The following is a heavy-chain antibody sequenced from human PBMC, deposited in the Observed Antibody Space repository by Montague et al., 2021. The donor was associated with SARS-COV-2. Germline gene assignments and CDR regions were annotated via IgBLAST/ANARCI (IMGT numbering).Heavy chain of an antibody. J-gene: IGHJ6*02. CDR1: GDSINNVNYF. V-gene: IGHV4-61*01. CDR2: IYYSGNT. D-gene: IGHD5-24*01. Sequence: SETLSLTCSVFGDSINNVNYFWSWIRQPPGKGLECIGYIYYSGNTNYNPSLKSRVTISVDASKSQFSLKLSSVTAADTAVYYCAGLQGDGSLYGTDVWGQGTTVTVSS. CDR3: AGLQGDGSLYGTDV.